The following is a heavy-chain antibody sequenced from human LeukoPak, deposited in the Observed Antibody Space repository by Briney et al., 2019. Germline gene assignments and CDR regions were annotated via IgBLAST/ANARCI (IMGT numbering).Heavy chain of an antibody. CDR2: ISSSSTYI. D-gene: IGHD3-10*01. Sequence: PGGSLRLSCAASGFTFSSYEMNWVRQAPGKGLEWVSSISSSSTYIYYADSVKGRFTISRDNAKNSLYLQMNSLRAEDTAVYYCARGFSYYFDYWGQGSLVTVSS. CDR1: GFTFSSYE. J-gene: IGHJ4*02. V-gene: IGHV3-21*01. CDR3: ARGFSYYFDY.